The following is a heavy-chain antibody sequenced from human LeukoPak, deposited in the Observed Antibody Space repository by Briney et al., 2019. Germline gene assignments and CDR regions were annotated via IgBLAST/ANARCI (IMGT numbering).Heavy chain of an antibody. D-gene: IGHD6-13*01. CDR3: AKGDSSSWYYFDY. CDR2: ISYDGSNK. Sequence: GGSLRLSCAASGFTFSSYGMHWVRQAPGKGLEWVAVISYDGSNKYYADSVKGRFTISRDNSKNTLYLQMNSLRAEDAAVYYCAKGDSSSWYYFDYWGQGTLVTVSS. V-gene: IGHV3-30*18. J-gene: IGHJ4*02. CDR1: GFTFSSYG.